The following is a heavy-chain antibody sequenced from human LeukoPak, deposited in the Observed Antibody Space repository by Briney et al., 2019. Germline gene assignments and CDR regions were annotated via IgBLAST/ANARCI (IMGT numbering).Heavy chain of an antibody. CDR3: ARSSSWNPDY. V-gene: IGHV1-2*02. Sequence: ASVKVSCKASGYTFTSYGTSWVRQAPGQGLEWMGWINPNSGGTNYAQKFQGRVTMTRDTSISTAYMELSRLRSDDTAVYYCARSSSWNPDYWGQGTLVTVSS. CDR2: INPNSGGT. D-gene: IGHD6-13*01. CDR1: GYTFTSYG. J-gene: IGHJ4*02.